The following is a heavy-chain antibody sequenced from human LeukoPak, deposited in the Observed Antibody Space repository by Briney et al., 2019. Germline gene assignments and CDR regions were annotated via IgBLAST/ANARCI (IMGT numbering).Heavy chain of an antibody. D-gene: IGHD2-15*01. CDR2: ISASGSGT. CDR1: GFTFSSYA. Sequence: GGSLRLSCAASGFTFSSYAMNWVRQAPGKGLEWVSYISASGSGTYSADSVKGRFTISIDNSKNTLYQQMNSLRAEDTAVYYCAKGMDCSGGSCYSYDYWGQGTLVTVSS. CDR3: AKGMDCSGGSCYSYDY. J-gene: IGHJ4*02. V-gene: IGHV3-23*01.